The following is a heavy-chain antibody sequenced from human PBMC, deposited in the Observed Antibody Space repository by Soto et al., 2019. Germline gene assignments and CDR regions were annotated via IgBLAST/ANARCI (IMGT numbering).Heavy chain of an antibody. CDR1: GFTFSSYG. J-gene: IGHJ6*02. CDR3: AKERYGQLYLEDYGMDV. V-gene: IGHV3-30*18. D-gene: IGHD3-16*01. CDR2: ISYDGSNK. Sequence: SLRLSCVASGFTFSSYGIHWVRQAPGRGLEWVAVISYDGSNKYYADSVKGRFTISRDNFENTLYLQMNSLRAEDTAVYYCAKERYGQLYLEDYGMDVWGQGTTVTVSS.